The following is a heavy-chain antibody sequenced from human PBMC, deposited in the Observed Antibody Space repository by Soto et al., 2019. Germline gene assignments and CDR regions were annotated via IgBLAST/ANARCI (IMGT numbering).Heavy chain of an antibody. V-gene: IGHV3-21*01. Sequence: EVQLVESGGGLVKPGGSLRLSCEASGFTFSSYSMNWVRQAPGQGLEWVSSISSSSSYIYYADSVKGRFTISRDNAKNSLYLQMNSLRAEDTAVYYCARAYLIHNYDYIWGSYRHKYYFDYWGRGTLVTVSS. D-gene: IGHD3-16*02. CDR2: ISSSSSYI. CDR3: ARAYLIHNYDYIWGSYRHKYYFDY. J-gene: IGHJ4*02. CDR1: GFTFSSYS.